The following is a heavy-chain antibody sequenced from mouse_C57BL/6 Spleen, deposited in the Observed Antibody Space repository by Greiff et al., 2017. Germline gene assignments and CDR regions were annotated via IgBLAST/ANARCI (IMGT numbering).Heavy chain of an antibody. J-gene: IGHJ4*01. Sequence: QVQLQQSGAELVMPGASVKLSCKASGYTFTSYWMHWVKQRPGQGLEWIGEIDPSDSYTNYNQKFKGKSTLTVDKSSSTAYMQLSSLTSEDSAVYYCARLRGGDYYAMDYWGQGTSVTVSS. V-gene: IGHV1-69*01. CDR1: GYTFTSYW. CDR3: ARLRGGDYYAMDY. CDR2: IDPSDSYT.